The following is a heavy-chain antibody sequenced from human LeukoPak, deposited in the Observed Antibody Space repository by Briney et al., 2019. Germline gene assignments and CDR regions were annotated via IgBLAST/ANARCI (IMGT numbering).Heavy chain of an antibody. D-gene: IGHD1-26*01. Sequence: SETLSLTCTVSGGSISSYYWGWIRQPPGKGLEWIGYIYYSGSTNYNPSLKSRVTISVDTSKNQFSLKLSSVTAADTAVYYCARGAEGYYYYGMDVWGQGTTVTVSS. J-gene: IGHJ6*02. CDR1: GGSISSYY. CDR3: ARGAEGYYYYGMDV. V-gene: IGHV4-59*01. CDR2: IYYSGST.